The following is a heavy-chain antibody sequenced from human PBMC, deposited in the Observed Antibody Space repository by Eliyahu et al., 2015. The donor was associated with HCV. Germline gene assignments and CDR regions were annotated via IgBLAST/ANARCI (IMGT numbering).Heavy chain of an antibody. V-gene: IGHV3-21*01. D-gene: IGHD3-22*01. Sequence: EVQLVESGGGLVKPGGSLRLXCAASGFIFGSYTMYWVRQAPGRGLEWVSSISSSNTYIEYADSVKGRFTISRDNDKNSLFLQMHSLTAEDAAVYYCARDPYDRTGYYFDHWGQGTLVTVSS. CDR2: ISSSNTYI. CDR1: GFIFGSYT. CDR3: ARDPYDRTGYYFDH. J-gene: IGHJ5*02.